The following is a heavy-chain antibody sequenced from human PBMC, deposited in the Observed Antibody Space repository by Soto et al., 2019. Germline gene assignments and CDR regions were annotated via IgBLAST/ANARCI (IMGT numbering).Heavy chain of an antibody. D-gene: IGHD6-6*01. CDR1: GGSFSGYY. Sequence: SETLSLTCAVYGGSFSGYYWSWIRQPPGKGLEWIGEINHSGSTNYNPSLKSRVTISVDTSKNQFSLKLSSVTAADTAVYYCERRGRIATRPGAFDIWGQGTMVTVS. CDR2: INHSGST. V-gene: IGHV4-34*01. J-gene: IGHJ3*02. CDR3: ERRGRIATRPGAFDI.